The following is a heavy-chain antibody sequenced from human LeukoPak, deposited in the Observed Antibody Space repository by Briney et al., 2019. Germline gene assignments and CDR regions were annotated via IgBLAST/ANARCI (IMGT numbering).Heavy chain of an antibody. CDR3: ARWGVVTSFDY. J-gene: IGHJ4*02. CDR1: GGSFSGYY. CDR2: INHSGST. V-gene: IGHV4-34*01. D-gene: IGHD3-3*01. Sequence: SETLSLTCAVYGGSFSGYYWSWIRQPPGKGLEWIGEINHSGSTNYNPSLKSRVTISVDTSKNQFSLKLSSVTAADTAVYYCARWGVVTSFDYWGQGNLVTVSS.